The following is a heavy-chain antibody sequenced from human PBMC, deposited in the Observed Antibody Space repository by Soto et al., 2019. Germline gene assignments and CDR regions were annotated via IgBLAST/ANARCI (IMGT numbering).Heavy chain of an antibody. CDR1: VGSISSGGYS. CDR2: IYHSGST. V-gene: IGHV4-30-2*01. CDR3: ARGGGGRYYYYYGMDV. J-gene: IGHJ6*02. Sequence: QLQLQESGSGLVKPSQTLSLTCAVSVGSISSGGYSWSWIRQPPGKGLEWIGYIYHSGSTYYNPSLKSRVTISVDRSKNQFSLKLSSVTAADTAVYYCARGGGGRYYYYYGMDVWGQGTTVTVSS. D-gene: IGHD1-26*01.